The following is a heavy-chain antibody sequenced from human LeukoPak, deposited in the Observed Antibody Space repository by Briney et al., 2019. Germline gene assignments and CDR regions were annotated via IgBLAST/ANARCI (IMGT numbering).Heavy chain of an antibody. Sequence: GGSLRLSCAASGFTFSSYWMSWVRQAPGKGLEWVANIKQDGSEKYYVDSLKGRFTVSRDNAKNSLYLQMNSLRAEDTAVYYCARDPLLWFGELLSAPDYWGQGTLVTVSS. V-gene: IGHV3-7*01. J-gene: IGHJ4*02. CDR3: ARDPLLWFGELLSAPDY. CDR1: GFTFSSYW. CDR2: IKQDGSEK. D-gene: IGHD3-10*01.